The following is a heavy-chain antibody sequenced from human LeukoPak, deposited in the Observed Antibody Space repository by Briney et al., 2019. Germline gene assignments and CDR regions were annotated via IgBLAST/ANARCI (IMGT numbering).Heavy chain of an antibody. Sequence: GGSLRLSCAASGFTFSSYWMSWVRQAPGKGLEWVANIRQDGSDKYYVDSVKGRFTISRDNSKNTLYLQMNSLRAEDTAVYYCARDTNWFDPWGQGTLVTVSS. CDR2: IRQDGSDK. CDR1: GFTFSSYW. V-gene: IGHV3-7*03. J-gene: IGHJ5*02. CDR3: ARDTNWFDP.